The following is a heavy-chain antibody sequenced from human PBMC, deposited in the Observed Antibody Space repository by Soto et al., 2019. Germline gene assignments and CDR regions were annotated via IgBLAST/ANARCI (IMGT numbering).Heavy chain of an antibody. CDR3: ARDGSGDIVATIHGNDY. CDR2: ISAYNGNT. V-gene: IGHV1-18*01. D-gene: IGHD5-12*01. J-gene: IGHJ4*02. Sequence: GASVKVSCKASGYTFTSYGISWVRQAPGQGLEWMGWISAYNGNTNYAQKLQGRVTMTTDTSTSTAYMELRSLRSDDTAVYYCARDGSGDIVATIHGNDYWGQGTLVTVSS. CDR1: GYTFTSYG.